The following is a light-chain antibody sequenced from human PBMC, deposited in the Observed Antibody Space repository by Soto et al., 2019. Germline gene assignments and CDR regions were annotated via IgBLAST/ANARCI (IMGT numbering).Light chain of an antibody. CDR2: DAS. J-gene: IGKJ4*01. CDR3: QQYNTYPLT. V-gene: IGKV1-5*01. Sequence: DIQMTQSPSTLSVSVGDRVTITCRASQSISSWLAWYQQKPGKVPKLLIYDASSLQSGVPSRFSGSGSGTEFTLTISSLQPDDIATYFCQQYNTYPLTFGGGTKVEI. CDR1: QSISSW.